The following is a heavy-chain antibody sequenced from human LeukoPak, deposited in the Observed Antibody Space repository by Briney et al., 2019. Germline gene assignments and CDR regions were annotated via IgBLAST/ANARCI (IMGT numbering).Heavy chain of an antibody. CDR3: TRDPYCGGDCYSLDY. Sequence: GGSLRLSCAASGFTLSRYAMSWVRQAPGKGLEWVAFIRSKADGGTTEDAASVKGRFTISRDDSKSIAYLQMSSLKTEDTAVYYCTRDPYCGGDCYSLDYWGQGTLVTVSS. J-gene: IGHJ4*02. V-gene: IGHV3-49*04. D-gene: IGHD2-21*02. CDR2: IRSKADGGTT. CDR1: GFTLSRYA.